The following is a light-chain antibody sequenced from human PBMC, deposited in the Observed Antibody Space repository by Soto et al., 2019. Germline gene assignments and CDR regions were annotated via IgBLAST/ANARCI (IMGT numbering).Light chain of an antibody. V-gene: IGKV3-15*01. J-gene: IGKJ1*01. CDR1: QSVTTY. CDR3: QQYNNWPWT. CDR2: DAS. Sequence: IVMTQSPATLSVSPGERVTLSCRASQSVTTYLAWYQQRPGQVPSLLIYDASTRATGVPARFSGSGSGTDFTLTISSLQSDDSAVYHCQQYNNWPWTFGQGTKVEIK.